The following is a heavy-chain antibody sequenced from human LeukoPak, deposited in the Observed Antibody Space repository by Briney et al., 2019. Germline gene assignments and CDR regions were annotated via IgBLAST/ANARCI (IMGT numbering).Heavy chain of an antibody. CDR2: IIPIFGSA. D-gene: IGHD1-20*01. CDR1: GGTFSSYA. CDR3: ARDPPPNWNDRGWFDP. V-gene: IGHV1-69*01. J-gene: IGHJ5*02. Sequence: SVKVSCKASGGTFSSYAIGWVRQAPGQGLEWMGGIIPIFGSANYAQKFQGRVTITADESTSTAYMELSSLRSEDMAVYYCARDPPPNWNDRGWFDPWGQGTLVTVSS.